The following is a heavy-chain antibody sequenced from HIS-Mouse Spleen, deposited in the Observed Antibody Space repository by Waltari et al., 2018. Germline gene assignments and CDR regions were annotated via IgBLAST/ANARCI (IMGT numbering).Heavy chain of an antibody. CDR3: ARGHDYSNYFDY. Sequence: QVQLVQSGAEVKKPGASVKVSCKASGYTCTSSEINWVRQATGQGLEWMGWMNPNSGNTGYAQKFQGRVTMTRNTSISTAYMELSSLRSEDTAVYYCARGHDYSNYFDYWGQGTLVTVSS. D-gene: IGHD4-4*01. CDR1: GYTCTSSE. CDR2: MNPNSGNT. V-gene: IGHV1-8*01. J-gene: IGHJ4*02.